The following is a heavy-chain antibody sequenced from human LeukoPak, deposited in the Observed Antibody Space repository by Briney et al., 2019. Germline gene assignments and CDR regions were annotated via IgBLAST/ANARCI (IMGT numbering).Heavy chain of an antibody. CDR2: IYYSGST. CDR3: ARVPSGVRGVMRCFDP. CDR1: GGSISNYY. V-gene: IGHV4-59*01. J-gene: IGHJ5*02. Sequence: PETLSLSCTVSGGSISNYYWSWIRPPPRERLGWIGHIYYSGSTNYNLSLKTRVTISVDTSKDQFSLKLSSVTAADTAVYYCARVPSGVRGVMRCFDPWGQGALVTVSS. D-gene: IGHD3-10*01.